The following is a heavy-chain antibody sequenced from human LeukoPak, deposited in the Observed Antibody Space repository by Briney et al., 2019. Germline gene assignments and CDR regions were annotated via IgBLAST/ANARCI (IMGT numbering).Heavy chain of an antibody. D-gene: IGHD2-2*01. J-gene: IGHJ5*02. CDR2: INPNSGGT. CDR3: ARDPPYCSSTSCYDRANWFDP. CDR1: GYTFTGYY. V-gene: IGHV1-2*02. Sequence: ASAKVSCKASGYTFTGYYMHWVRQAPGQGLEWMGWINPNSGGTNYAQKFQGRVTMTRDTSISTAYMELSRLKSDDTAVYYCARDPPYCSSTSCYDRANWFDPWGQGTLVTVSS.